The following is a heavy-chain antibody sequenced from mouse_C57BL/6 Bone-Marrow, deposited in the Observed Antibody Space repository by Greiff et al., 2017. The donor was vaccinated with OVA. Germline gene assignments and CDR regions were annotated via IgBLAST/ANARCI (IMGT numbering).Heavy chain of an antibody. CDR3: TTYRYSYYYGSSSWFAY. CDR1: GFNIKDDY. CDR2: IDPENGDT. Sequence: EVQLQQSGAELVRPGASVKLSCTASGFNIKDDYMHWVKQRPEQGLEWIGWIDPENGDTEYASKFQGKATITADTSSNTAYLQLSSLTSEDTAVYYCTTYRYSYYYGSSSWFAYWGQGTLVTVSA. D-gene: IGHD1-1*01. J-gene: IGHJ3*01. V-gene: IGHV14-4*01.